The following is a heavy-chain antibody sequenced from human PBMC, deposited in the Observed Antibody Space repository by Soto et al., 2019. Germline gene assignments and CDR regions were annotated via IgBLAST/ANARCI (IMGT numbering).Heavy chain of an antibody. CDR3: ARDAARSSWTWFDY. Sequence: SETLSLTCTVSGGSFNTYYWSWIRQPAGKGLEWIGHIYTSGSPTYNPSLTSRVTMSVDSSKNQFSMKLGSVTAADTAVYYCARDAARSSWTWFDYWGQGSLVTVSA. D-gene: IGHD6-13*01. J-gene: IGHJ5*01. CDR2: IYTSGSP. V-gene: IGHV4-4*07. CDR1: GGSFNTYY.